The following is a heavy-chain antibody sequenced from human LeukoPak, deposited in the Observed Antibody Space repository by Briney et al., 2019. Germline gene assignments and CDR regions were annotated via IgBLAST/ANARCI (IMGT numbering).Heavy chain of an antibody. CDR1: GFTFSSYA. D-gene: IGHD5-18*01. CDR3: ARDVDTAMVQPDY. J-gene: IGHJ4*02. Sequence: PGGSLRLSCAASGFTFSSYAMHWVRQAPGKGLEWVAVISYDGRNKYYADSVKGRFTISRDNSKNTLYLQMNSLRAEDTAVYYCARDVDTAMVQPDYWGQGTLVTVSS. V-gene: IGHV3-30-3*01. CDR2: ISYDGRNK.